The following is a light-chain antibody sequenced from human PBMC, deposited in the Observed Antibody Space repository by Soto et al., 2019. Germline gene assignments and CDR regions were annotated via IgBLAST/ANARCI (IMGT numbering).Light chain of an antibody. V-gene: IGKV3-15*01. CDR1: QSVSRS. CDR2: GAS. Sequence: TLSVSPGERVTLSCRASQSVSRSLAWYQQKPGQAPRLLIYGASTRATGIPARFSGSGSGTEFTLTISSLQSEDFAVYYCQQYNNWPPFTFGPGTKVDIK. CDR3: QQYNNWPPFT. J-gene: IGKJ3*01.